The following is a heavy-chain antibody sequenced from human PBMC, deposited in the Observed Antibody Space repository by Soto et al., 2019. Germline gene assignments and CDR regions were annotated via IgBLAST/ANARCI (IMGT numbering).Heavy chain of an antibody. CDR2: IYHSGST. Sequence: QLQLQESGSGLVKPSQTLSLTCAVSGGSISSGGYSWSWIRQPPGKGLEWIGYIYHSGSTYYNPSLKSRVPIAVDRSKNQFSMKLSSVTAADPAVYYCARLDSSGYYFDYWGQGTLVTVSS. CDR3: ARLDSSGYYFDY. CDR1: GGSISSGGYS. D-gene: IGHD3-22*01. J-gene: IGHJ4*02. V-gene: IGHV4-30-2*01.